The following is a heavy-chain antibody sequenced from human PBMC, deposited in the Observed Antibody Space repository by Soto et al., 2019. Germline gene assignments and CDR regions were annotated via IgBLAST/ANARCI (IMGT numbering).Heavy chain of an antibody. CDR2: IHSGDSNA. D-gene: IGHD4-4*01. J-gene: IGHJ4*02. CDR3: ATWRYSHWSDY. Sequence: GESLKISCKGSGYSFSTYSIGWVRQMPGKGLEWMGNIHSGDSNARYSPSFQGQVTISVDKSINTAYLQWSSLKASDTALYYCATWRYSHWSDYWGQGTLVTVSS. V-gene: IGHV5-51*01. CDR1: GYSFSTYS.